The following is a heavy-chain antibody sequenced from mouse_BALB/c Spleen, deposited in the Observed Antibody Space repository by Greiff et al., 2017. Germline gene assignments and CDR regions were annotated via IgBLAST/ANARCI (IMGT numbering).Heavy chain of an antibody. CDR3: ASQTARATWFAY. D-gene: IGHD3-2*01. J-gene: IGHJ3*01. CDR1: GFNIKDYY. V-gene: IGHV14-4*02. Sequence: EVKLQESGAELVRSGASVKLSCTASGFNIKDYYMHWVKQRPEQGLEWIGWIDPENGDTEYAPKFQGKATITADTSSNTAYLQLSSLTSEDTAVYYCASQTARATWFAYWGQGTLVTVSA. CDR2: IDPENGDT.